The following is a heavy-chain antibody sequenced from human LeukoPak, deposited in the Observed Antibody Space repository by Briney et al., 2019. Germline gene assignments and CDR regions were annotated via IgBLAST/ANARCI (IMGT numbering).Heavy chain of an antibody. D-gene: IGHD6-6*01. V-gene: IGHV4-39*01. CDR2: IYYSGST. CDR1: GGSISSSSYY. J-gene: IGHJ6*04. Sequence: SETLSLTCTVSGGSISSSSYYWGWIRQPPGKGLEWIGSIYYSGSTFYNPSLKRRVTISVDTSKNQFSLKLSSVAAADTAVYYCATEDGYSSSNVWGKGTTVTVSS. CDR3: ATEDGYSSSNV.